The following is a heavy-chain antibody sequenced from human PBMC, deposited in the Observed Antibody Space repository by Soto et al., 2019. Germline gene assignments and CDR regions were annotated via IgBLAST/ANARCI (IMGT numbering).Heavy chain of an antibody. J-gene: IGHJ6*02. CDR2: INHSGST. Sequence: PSETLSLTCAVYGGPFGGYFWDWIRQPPRKGLEWIGEINHSGSTNYNPCLKSRATISVDTSKNLFSLKLSSVNAADTAVYYCVKDGSSGWPYYYGMGVWGQGTTVTVSS. CDR1: GGPFGGYF. D-gene: IGHD6-19*01. CDR3: VKDGSSGWPYYYGMGV. V-gene: IGHV4-34*01.